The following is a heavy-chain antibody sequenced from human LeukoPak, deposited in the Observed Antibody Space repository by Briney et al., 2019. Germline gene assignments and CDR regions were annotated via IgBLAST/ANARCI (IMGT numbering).Heavy chain of an antibody. D-gene: IGHD6-19*01. Sequence: SETLSLTCTVSGGSISSYYWSWIRQPPGKGLEWIGYIYYSGSTNYNPSLKSRVTISVDESKNQFSLKLSSVTAADTAVYYCARVYSSGWYEYYFDYWGQGTLVTVSS. V-gene: IGHV4-59*01. J-gene: IGHJ4*02. CDR2: IYYSGST. CDR1: GGSISSYY. CDR3: ARVYSSGWYEYYFDY.